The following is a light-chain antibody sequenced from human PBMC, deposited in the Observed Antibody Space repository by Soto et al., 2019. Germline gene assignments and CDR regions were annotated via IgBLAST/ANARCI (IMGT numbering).Light chain of an antibody. Sequence: EIVLTQSPATLSLSPGERATLSCRASQSVSSYLAWYQQKPGQAPRLLIYGTSNRATGIPGRFSGSGSETDFTLTISSLEPEDCGVYYCQHRGKWPRTFGQGTKLEIK. J-gene: IGKJ2*01. V-gene: IGKV3-11*01. CDR2: GTS. CDR1: QSVSSY. CDR3: QHRGKWPRT.